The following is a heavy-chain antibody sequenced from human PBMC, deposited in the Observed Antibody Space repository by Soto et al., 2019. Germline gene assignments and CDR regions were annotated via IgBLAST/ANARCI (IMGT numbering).Heavy chain of an antibody. CDR1: GGSISSGGYY. Sequence: QVQLQESGPGLVKPSQTLSLTCTVSGGSISSGGYYWSWIRQHPGKGLEWIGYIYYSGSTYYNPSLKSRVTISVDTSKNQFSLKLSSVTAADTAVYYCARTGYCSGGSCYSFVAVEASQHYYYYYMDVWGKGTTVTVSS. CDR2: IYYSGST. D-gene: IGHD2-15*01. CDR3: ARTGYCSGGSCYSFVAVEASQHYYYYYMDV. J-gene: IGHJ6*03. V-gene: IGHV4-31*03.